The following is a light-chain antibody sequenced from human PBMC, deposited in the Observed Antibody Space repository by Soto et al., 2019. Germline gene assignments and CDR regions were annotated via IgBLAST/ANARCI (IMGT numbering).Light chain of an antibody. CDR3: QQSYSTPIT. Sequence: QSPSSLSASVGDRVTITYRASQSISSYLNWYQQKPGKAPKLLIYAASSLQSGVPSRFSGSGSGTDFTLTISSLQPEDFATYYCQQSYSTPITFGQGTRLEI. CDR1: QSISSY. J-gene: IGKJ5*01. V-gene: IGKV1-39*01. CDR2: AAS.